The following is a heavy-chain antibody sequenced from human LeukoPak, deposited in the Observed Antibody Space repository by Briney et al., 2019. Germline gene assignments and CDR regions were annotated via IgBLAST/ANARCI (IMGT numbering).Heavy chain of an antibody. CDR1: GFTFGSYA. J-gene: IGHJ4*02. D-gene: IGHD6-6*01. CDR2: ISYDGSNK. V-gene: IGHV3-30*01. CDR3: ARVSIGRSSPYFDY. Sequence: GGSLRLSCAASGFTFGSYAMHWVRPAPGKGLEWVAVISYDGSNKYYADSVKGRFTISRDNSKNTLYLQMNSLRAEDTAVYYCARVSIGRSSPYFDYWGQGTLVTVSS.